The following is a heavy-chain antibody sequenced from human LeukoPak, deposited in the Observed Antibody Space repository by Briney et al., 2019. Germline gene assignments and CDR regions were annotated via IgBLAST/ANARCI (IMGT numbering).Heavy chain of an antibody. CDR2: IRSKAYGGTT. D-gene: IGHD4-17*01. J-gene: IGHJ4*02. Sequence: SGGSLRLSCTASGFTFGDYAMSWVRQAPGKGLEWVGFIRSKAYGGTTEYAASVKGRLTISRDDSKSIAHLQMNSLKTEDTALYYCSRNYDGDSGGFFDYWGQGTLVTVSS. V-gene: IGHV3-49*04. CDR3: SRNYDGDSGGFFDY. CDR1: GFTFGDYA.